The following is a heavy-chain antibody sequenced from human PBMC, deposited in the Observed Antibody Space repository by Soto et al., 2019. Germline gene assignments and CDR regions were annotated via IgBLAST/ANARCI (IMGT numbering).Heavy chain of an antibody. J-gene: IGHJ6*02. V-gene: IGHV2-5*02. D-gene: IGHD2-21*02. Sequence: QVTLKESGPTLVKPTQTLTLTCTVSGLSLRTTGVGVGWVRQPPGKALEWLALLYWDDDKRYSPSRRSRLTIAKDISEKQVVLTMTNRDTVDTATYYCVQSRCGGDCLEIYSSHAYNGLDVWGQGTTVTVSS. CDR3: VQSRCGGDCLEIYSSHAYNGLDV. CDR1: GLSLRTTGVG. CDR2: LYWDDDK.